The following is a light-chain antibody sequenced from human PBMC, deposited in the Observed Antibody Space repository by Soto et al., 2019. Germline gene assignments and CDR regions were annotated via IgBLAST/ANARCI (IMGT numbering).Light chain of an antibody. Sequence: QSALTQPASVSGSPGQSITISCTGTSGDVGNYNLVSWFQHHPGEAPKLLIYEGFRRPSGVSNRFSGSKSGNTASLTVSGLQTEDEADYYCSSYAGTNNYVFGTGTKLTVL. J-gene: IGLJ1*01. CDR1: SGDVGNYNL. CDR3: SSYAGTNNYV. CDR2: EGF. V-gene: IGLV2-14*02.